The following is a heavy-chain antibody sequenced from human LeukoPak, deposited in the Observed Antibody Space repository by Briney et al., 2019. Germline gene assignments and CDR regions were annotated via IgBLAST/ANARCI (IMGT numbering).Heavy chain of an antibody. Sequence: PGGSLRLSCAASGFTFSSYGMHWVRQAPGKGLEWVAFIRYDGSNKYYADSVKGRFTISRDNSKNTLYLQMNSLKTEDTAVYYCTTETYYDFWSGYYTQGYFDYWGQGTLVTVSS. V-gene: IGHV3-30*02. CDR3: TTETYYDFWSGYYTQGYFDY. CDR1: GFTFSSYG. D-gene: IGHD3-3*01. J-gene: IGHJ4*02. CDR2: IRYDGSNK.